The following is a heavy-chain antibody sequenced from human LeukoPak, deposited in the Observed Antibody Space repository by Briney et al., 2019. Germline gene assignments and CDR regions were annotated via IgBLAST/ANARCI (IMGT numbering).Heavy chain of an antibody. Sequence: GGSVTLSCSASVFTFSSYSMNWVPPAPGKGLEGVSSISSSSSYIYYAVSVKGRFTISRDNAKNSLYLQMNSLRGEDTAVYYCARERYCGGDCYFGAFDIWGQGTMVTVSS. J-gene: IGHJ3*02. V-gene: IGHV3-21*01. D-gene: IGHD2-21*02. CDR2: ISSSSSYI. CDR1: VFTFSSYS. CDR3: ARERYCGGDCYFGAFDI.